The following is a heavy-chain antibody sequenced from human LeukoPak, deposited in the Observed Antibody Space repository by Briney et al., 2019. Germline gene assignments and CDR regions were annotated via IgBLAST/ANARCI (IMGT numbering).Heavy chain of an antibody. Sequence: PSETLSLTCTVSGGSISRYYWSWIRQPPGKGLEWIGYIYYSGSTNYNPSLKSRVTISVDTSKNQFSLKLSSVTAADTAVYYCARINCTNGVCYVDYWGQGTLVTVSS. CDR1: GGSISRYY. J-gene: IGHJ4*02. V-gene: IGHV4-59*01. CDR3: ARINCTNGVCYVDY. CDR2: IYYSGST. D-gene: IGHD2-8*01.